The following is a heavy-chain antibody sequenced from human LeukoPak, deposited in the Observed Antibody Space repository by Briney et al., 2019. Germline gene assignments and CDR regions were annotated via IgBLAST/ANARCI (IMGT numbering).Heavy chain of an antibody. J-gene: IGHJ4*02. V-gene: IGHV4-59*01. Sequence: SETLXXXCTVXGGSISSYYWSWLRQPPGKGLEWIGYIYYSGSSNYNASLKSRGTISVDTTKNQFSLRQSSVTAADTAVYYCARDTPAAGTIDYWGQGTLVTVSS. CDR1: GGSISSYY. CDR3: ARDTPAAGTIDY. D-gene: IGHD6-13*01. CDR2: IYYSGSS.